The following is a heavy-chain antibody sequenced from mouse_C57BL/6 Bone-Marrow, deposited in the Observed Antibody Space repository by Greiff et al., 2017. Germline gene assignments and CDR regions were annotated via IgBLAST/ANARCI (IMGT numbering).Heavy chain of an antibody. CDR2: LNPRSGNT. J-gene: IGHJ2*01. CDR3: ARNWASYYFDY. D-gene: IGHD4-1*01. Sequence: VQLQQSGAELARPGASVKLSCKASGYTFTSYGISWVKQSTGKGLEWIGELNPRSGNTNYNEKFKGKATLTADKSSSTAYMELRSLTYDDSAVYFCARNWASYYFDYWGQGTTLTVSS. V-gene: IGHV1-81*01. CDR1: GYTFTSYG.